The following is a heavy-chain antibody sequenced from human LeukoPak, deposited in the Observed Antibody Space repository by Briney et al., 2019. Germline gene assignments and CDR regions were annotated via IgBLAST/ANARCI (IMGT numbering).Heavy chain of an antibody. J-gene: IGHJ3*02. CDR2: IYYSGST. V-gene: IGHV4-59*01. CDR3: ATQYDFWSGSHAFDI. CDR1: GGSISSYY. Sequence: PSETLSLTCTVSGGSISSYYWSWIRQPPGKGLEWIGYIYYSGSTNYNPSLKSRVTISVVTSKNQFSLKLSSVTAADTAVYYCATQYDFWSGSHAFDIWGQGTMVTVSS. D-gene: IGHD3-3*01.